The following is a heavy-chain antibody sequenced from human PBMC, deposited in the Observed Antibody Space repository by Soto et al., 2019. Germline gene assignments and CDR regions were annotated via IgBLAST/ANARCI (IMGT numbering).Heavy chain of an antibody. Sequence: QVQLVESGGGVVQPGRSLRLSCAASGFTFSSYAMHWVRQAPGKGLEWVAVISYDGSNKYYADSVKGRFTISRDNSKNTLYLQMNSLRAEDTAVYYCARAEGVFEYSPVPWGQGTLVTVSS. J-gene: IGHJ5*02. CDR1: GFTFSSYA. CDR2: ISYDGSNK. CDR3: ARAEGVFEYSPVP. V-gene: IGHV3-30-3*01. D-gene: IGHD5-18*01.